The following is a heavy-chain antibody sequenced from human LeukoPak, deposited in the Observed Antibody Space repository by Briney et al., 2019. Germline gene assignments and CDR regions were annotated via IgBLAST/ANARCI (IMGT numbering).Heavy chain of an antibody. J-gene: IGHJ4*02. CDR2: ISGSGGST. CDR3: AREGYYDSSGYSIRFSY. Sequence: GGSLRLSCAASGFTFSSYAMSWVRQAPGKGLEWVSAISGSGGSTYYADSVKGRFTISRDNSKNTLYLQMNSLRAEDTAVYYCAREGYYDSSGYSIRFSYWGQGTLVTVSS. V-gene: IGHV3-23*01. D-gene: IGHD3-22*01. CDR1: GFTFSSYA.